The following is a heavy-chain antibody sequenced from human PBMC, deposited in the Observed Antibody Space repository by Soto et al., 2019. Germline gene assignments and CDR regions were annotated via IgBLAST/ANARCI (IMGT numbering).Heavy chain of an antibody. J-gene: IGHJ4*02. D-gene: IGHD3-10*01. V-gene: IGHV3-23*01. Sequence: EVQLLESGGDLVQPGGSLRLSCAASGFTFSSYAMSWVRQAPGKGLEWVSATSDNGGNTYYADSVKGRFTISRDNSKNALFLQMNSLRVEDTAIYYFARVVKGLRGVISRFEYWGQGTLVTVSS. CDR3: ARVVKGLRGVISRFEY. CDR1: GFTFSSYA. CDR2: TSDNGGNT.